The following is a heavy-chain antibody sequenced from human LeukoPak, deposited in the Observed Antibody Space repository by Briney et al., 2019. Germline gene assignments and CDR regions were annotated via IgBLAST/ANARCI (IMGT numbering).Heavy chain of an antibody. CDR1: GGSISSGGYY. Sequence: SETLSLTCTVSGGSISSGGYYWSWIRQHPGKGLEWIGYIYYSGSTYYNPSLKSRVTISVDTSKNQFSLKLSSVTAADTAVYYCARDLSVISAKGSAFDIWGQGKMVTVSS. J-gene: IGHJ3*02. CDR3: ARDLSVISAKGSAFDI. D-gene: IGHD4-11*01. V-gene: IGHV4-31*03. CDR2: IYYSGST.